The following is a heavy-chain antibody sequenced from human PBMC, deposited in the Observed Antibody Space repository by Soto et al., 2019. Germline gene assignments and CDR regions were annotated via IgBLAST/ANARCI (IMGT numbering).Heavy chain of an antibody. D-gene: IGHD5-12*01. CDR2: VYYSGTT. CDR3: ARGKLATLTDF. CDR1: GGSVSNKTYY. V-gene: IGHV4-61*01. J-gene: IGHJ4*02. Sequence: SETLSLTCSVSGGSVSNKTYYWSWIRQPPGKRLEWIGYVYYSGTTNYNPSLKSRVTISVDLSKNQFSLRLSSVTTEDTALYYCARGKLATLTDFWGQGTLVTVSS.